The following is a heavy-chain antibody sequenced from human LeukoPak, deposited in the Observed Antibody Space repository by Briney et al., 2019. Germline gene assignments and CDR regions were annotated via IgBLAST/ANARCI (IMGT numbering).Heavy chain of an antibody. CDR2: IFSSGNT. V-gene: IGHV4-4*07. D-gene: IGHD1-26*01. CDR3: ARERGNLRGDAFDI. CDR1: GVSFSSYY. J-gene: IGHJ3*02. Sequence: SETLSLTCTVSGVSFSSYYWTWSRQPAEKGLEWIGRIFSSGNTNYNPSLESRVTMSIDTSKNQFSLKLTSVTAADTAVYYCARERGNLRGDAFDIWGQGTMVTVSS.